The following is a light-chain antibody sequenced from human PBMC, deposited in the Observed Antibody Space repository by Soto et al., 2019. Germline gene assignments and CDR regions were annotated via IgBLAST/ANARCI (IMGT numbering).Light chain of an antibody. CDR1: QHITSY. Sequence: DIQMTQSPSSLPASVGDRVSITCRASQHITSYLNWYQQKPGKAPKVLIYAASSLQSGVPSRFSGSGSGTDFTLTISSLQPEDFATYYCQQSYTAPATFGQGTRLEI. V-gene: IGKV1-39*01. J-gene: IGKJ5*01. CDR2: AAS. CDR3: QQSYTAPAT.